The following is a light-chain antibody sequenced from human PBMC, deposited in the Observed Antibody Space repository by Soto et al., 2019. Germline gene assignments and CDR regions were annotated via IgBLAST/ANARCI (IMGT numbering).Light chain of an antibody. Sequence: DIQMTQSPSTLSASVGDRVSITCRASQSLNSWLAWYQQKPGKAPKLLIYKTSTLESGVPSRFSGSGSGTEFTLTISNLQPDDFATYYCQQYNSYSEAFGQGTKVELK. V-gene: IGKV1-5*03. CDR1: QSLNSW. J-gene: IGKJ1*01. CDR2: KTS. CDR3: QQYNSYSEA.